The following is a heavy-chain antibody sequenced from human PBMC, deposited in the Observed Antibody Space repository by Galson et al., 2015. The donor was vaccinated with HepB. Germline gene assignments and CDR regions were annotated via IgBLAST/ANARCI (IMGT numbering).Heavy chain of an antibody. V-gene: IGHV3-15*01. D-gene: IGHD3-22*01. CDR3: TVHSPMIVVVITNYYGMDV. Sequence: SLRLSCAASGFTFSNAWMSWVRQALGKGLEWVGRIKSKTDGGTTDYAAPVKGRFTISRDDSKNTLYLQMNSLKTEDTAVYYCTVHSPMIVVVITNYYGMDVWGQGTTVTVSS. CDR1: GFTFSNAW. CDR2: IKSKTDGGTT. J-gene: IGHJ6*02.